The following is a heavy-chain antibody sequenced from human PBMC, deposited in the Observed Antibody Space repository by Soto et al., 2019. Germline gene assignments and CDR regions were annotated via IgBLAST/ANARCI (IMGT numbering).Heavy chain of an antibody. V-gene: IGHV1-3*01. CDR3: ARGQIHPGQQLTYYFDY. J-gene: IGHJ4*02. CDR1: GYTFTSYA. D-gene: IGHD6-13*01. Sequence: GASVKVSCKASGYTFTSYAMHWVRQAPGQRLEWMGWINAGNGNTKYSQKFQGRVTITRDTSASTAYMELSSLRSEDTAVYYCARGQIHPGQQLTYYFDYWGQGTLVTVSS. CDR2: INAGNGNT.